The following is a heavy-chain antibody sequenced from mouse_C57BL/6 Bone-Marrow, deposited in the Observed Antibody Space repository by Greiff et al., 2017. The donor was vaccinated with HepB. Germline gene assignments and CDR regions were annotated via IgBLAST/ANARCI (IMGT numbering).Heavy chain of an antibody. CDR3: ARYYYGSSYFDD. CDR1: GYTFTSYW. Sequence: QVHVKQPGAELVKPGASVTLSCKASGYTFTSYWMHWVKQRPGQGLEWIGMIHPNSGSTNYNEKLKSKATLTVDKSYSTAYMQLSSLTSEDSAVYYCARYYYGSSYFDDWGQGTTLTVSS. D-gene: IGHD1-1*01. CDR2: IHPNSGST. V-gene: IGHV1-64*01. J-gene: IGHJ2*01.